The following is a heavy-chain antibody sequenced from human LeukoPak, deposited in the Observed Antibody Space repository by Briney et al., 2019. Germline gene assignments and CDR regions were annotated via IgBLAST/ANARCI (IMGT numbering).Heavy chain of an antibody. CDR1: GFTFSSYA. CDR3: AKRDYYGSGSSPSRPYYFDY. Sequence: PGGSLRLSCAASGFTFSSYAMSWVRQAPGKGLEWVSAISGSGGSTYYADSVKGRFTISRDNSKNTLYLQMNSLRAEDTAVYYCAKRDYYGSGSSPSRPYYFDYWGQGTLVTVSS. J-gene: IGHJ4*02. V-gene: IGHV3-23*01. D-gene: IGHD3-10*01. CDR2: ISGSGGST.